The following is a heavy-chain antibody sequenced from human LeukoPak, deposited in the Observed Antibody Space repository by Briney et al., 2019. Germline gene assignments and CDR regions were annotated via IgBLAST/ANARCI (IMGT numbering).Heavy chain of an antibody. J-gene: IGHJ4*02. V-gene: IGHV1-8*01. Sequence: ASVKVSCKASGYTFTSYDFNWVRQATGQRPEWMGWMSPNSGDTGYAQKFQDRVTMTRNTSISTAYMELRSLRSDDTAVYYCARWLGYCSGGSCFQQPYYFDYWGQGTLVTVSS. CDR2: MSPNSGDT. D-gene: IGHD2-15*01. CDR1: GYTFTSYD. CDR3: ARWLGYCSGGSCFQQPYYFDY.